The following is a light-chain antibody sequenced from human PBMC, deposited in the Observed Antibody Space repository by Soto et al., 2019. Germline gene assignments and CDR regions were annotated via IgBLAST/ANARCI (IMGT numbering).Light chain of an antibody. V-gene: IGLV2-14*01. CDR1: SSDVGGYNY. Sequence: QSVLTQPASVSGSPGQSITISCTGTSSDVGGYNYVSWYQQHPGKAPKLLIYEVTNRPSGVPDRFSGSKSGNTASLTISGLLTEDETDYYCSSYTSSSSLVFGTGTKVTVL. CDR2: EVT. CDR3: SSYTSSSSLV. J-gene: IGLJ1*01.